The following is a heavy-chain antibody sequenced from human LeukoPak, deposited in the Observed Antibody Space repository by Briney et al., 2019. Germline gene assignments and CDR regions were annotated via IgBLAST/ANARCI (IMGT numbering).Heavy chain of an antibody. CDR1: GVSISDYY. D-gene: IGHD1-26*01. V-gene: IGHV4-59*01. Sequence: SETLSLTCSVSGVSISDYYWIWIRQPPAKGLEWMGYFSYSGRTRYNPSLQSRVTMSVDTTKNQFSLRLISVAAADTAVYYCARMYSGTSYYFDFWGQGTLVTVSS. CDR2: FSYSGRT. J-gene: IGHJ4*02. CDR3: ARMYSGTSYYFDF.